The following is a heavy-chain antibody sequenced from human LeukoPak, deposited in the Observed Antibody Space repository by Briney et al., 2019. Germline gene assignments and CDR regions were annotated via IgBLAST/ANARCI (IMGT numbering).Heavy chain of an antibody. CDR3: ARGGGHLDC. D-gene: IGHD4-23*01. V-gene: IGHV3-7*03. Sequence: PGRSLRLSCAASGFTFSSYAMHWVRQAPGKGLEWVANIKQDGSDKCYLTSVRGRFTISRDNAKNSLFLQMNSLRVEDTAVYYCARGGGHLDCWGQGTLVTVSS. CDR1: GFTFSSYA. J-gene: IGHJ4*02. CDR2: IKQDGSDK.